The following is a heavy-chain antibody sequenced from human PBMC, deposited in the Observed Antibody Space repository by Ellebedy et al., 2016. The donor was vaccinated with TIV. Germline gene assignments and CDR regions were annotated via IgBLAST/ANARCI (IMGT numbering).Heavy chain of an antibody. V-gene: IGHV4-34*01. J-gene: IGHJ4*02. CDR1: GGSISSNW. CDR2: ISHSGST. CDR3: ARGQGWLQPDY. Sequence: SETLSLTXAVSGGSISSNWWSWIRQSPGKGLEWIGEISHSGSTNYNPSLKSRVTLSLDTSKNHFSLKVTSLTAADTAVYYCARGQGWLQPDYWGQGTLVTVSS. D-gene: IGHD5-24*01.